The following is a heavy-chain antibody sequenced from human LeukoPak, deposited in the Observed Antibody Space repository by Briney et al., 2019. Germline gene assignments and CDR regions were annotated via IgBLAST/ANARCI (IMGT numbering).Heavy chain of an antibody. Sequence: SETLSLTCTVSGGSISSGDYYWSWIRQPPGKGLEWIGYIYYSGSTYYNPSLKSRVTISVDTSKIQFSLKLSSVTAADTAVYYCARGGSSSWYYWGQGTLVTVSS. J-gene: IGHJ4*02. V-gene: IGHV4-30-4*08. CDR1: GGSISSGDYY. CDR2: IYYSGST. CDR3: ARGGSSSWYY. D-gene: IGHD6-13*01.